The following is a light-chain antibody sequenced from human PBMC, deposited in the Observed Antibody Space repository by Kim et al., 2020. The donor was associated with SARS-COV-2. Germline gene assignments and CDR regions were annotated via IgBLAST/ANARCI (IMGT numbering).Light chain of an antibody. CDR2: DVT. CDR1: STDGGGYNF. V-gene: IGLV2-14*04. J-gene: IGLJ1*01. Sequence: STTVSVTGPSTDGGGYNFGSWSQQHPGKAPKLIFYDVTTRPSGVSDLFSGSKSGNTASLTISGLQAEDEADYYCSSYTGSATYVFGTGTKVTVL. CDR3: SSYTGSATYV.